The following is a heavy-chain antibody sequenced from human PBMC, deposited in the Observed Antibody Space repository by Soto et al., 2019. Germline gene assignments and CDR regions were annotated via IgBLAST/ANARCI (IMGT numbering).Heavy chain of an antibody. Sequence: EVQLLESGGGLVQPGGSLRLSCAASGFTFSSYAMSWVRQAPGKGLEWVSAISGSGGSTYYADSVKGRFTISRDNSKNTLYLQINSLRAEDTAVYYCAGAFDWLSTNAFDSWGQGTMVTVSS. D-gene: IGHD3-9*01. V-gene: IGHV3-23*01. CDR3: AGAFDWLSTNAFDS. CDR1: GFTFSSYA. J-gene: IGHJ3*02. CDR2: ISGSGGST.